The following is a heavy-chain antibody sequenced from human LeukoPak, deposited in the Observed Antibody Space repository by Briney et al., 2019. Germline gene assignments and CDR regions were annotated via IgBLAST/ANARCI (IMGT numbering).Heavy chain of an antibody. CDR2: MWYDGSRE. CDR1: GFILSTHG. V-gene: IGHV3-33*01. J-gene: IGHJ4*02. D-gene: IGHD1-26*01. Sequence: GGSLRLSCAASGFILSTHGMHWVRQAPGKGLEWVAGMWYDGSREDYADSVKGRFTISRDMSKNTLNLQMNSLRVEDTAMFYCARDLSVGSLDFRGQGTLVTVSS. CDR3: ARDLSVGSLDF.